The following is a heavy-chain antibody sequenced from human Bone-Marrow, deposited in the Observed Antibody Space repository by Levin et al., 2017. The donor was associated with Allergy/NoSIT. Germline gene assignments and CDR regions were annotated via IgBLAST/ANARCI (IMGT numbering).Heavy chain of an antibody. CDR1: GVIFSRNW. CDR2: VNGDGSGT. V-gene: IGHV3-74*01. J-gene: IGHJ4*02. Sequence: GESLKISCTASGVIFSRNWMHWVRQVPGKGLSWVSRVNGDGSGTSYADFARGRFSISRDNAKNTVFLQMNSLRVEDTAVYYCARDSCSGNTCFFAYWGQGTLVTVSS. D-gene: IGHD2-15*01. CDR3: ARDSCSGNTCFFAY.